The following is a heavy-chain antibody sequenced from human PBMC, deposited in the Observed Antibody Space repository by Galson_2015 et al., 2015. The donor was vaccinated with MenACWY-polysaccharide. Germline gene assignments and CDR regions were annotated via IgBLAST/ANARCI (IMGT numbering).Heavy chain of an antibody. CDR1: GGSISRTSHY. J-gene: IGHJ5*02. CDR3: ARDSHYYGSGSYGWFDP. V-gene: IGHV4-39*07. Sequence: LSLTCTVSGGSISRTSHYWAWIRQPPGKRLEWIGSIYDSGTTYYNPSLKSRVTISVDTSKNQFSLNVTSVTAADTAVYFCARDSHYYGSGSYGWFDPWGQGILVPVSS. D-gene: IGHD3-10*01. CDR2: IYDSGTT.